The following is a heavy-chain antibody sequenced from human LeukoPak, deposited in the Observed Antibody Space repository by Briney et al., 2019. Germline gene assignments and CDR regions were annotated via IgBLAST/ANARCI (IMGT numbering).Heavy chain of an antibody. CDR1: GYIFAHNG. J-gene: IGHJ6*02. CDR3: ATDSCSSTSCYTGRGYYYYYGMDV. Sequence: ASVKVSCKTSGYIFAHNGISWVRQAPGQGPEWMGWISAYNGDTNYAQNFQGRVTMTRDTSTSTVYMELRSLRSDDTAVYYCATDSCSSTSCYTGRGYYYYYGMDVWGQGTTVTVSS. CDR2: ISAYNGDT. V-gene: IGHV1-18*01. D-gene: IGHD2-2*02.